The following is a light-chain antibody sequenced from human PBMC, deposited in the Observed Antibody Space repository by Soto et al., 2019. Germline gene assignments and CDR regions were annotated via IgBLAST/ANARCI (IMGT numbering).Light chain of an antibody. Sequence: EIVMPQSPATLSVSPGERAPLSCRASQSISSNLAWYQQKPGQAPRFLIYGSSTRATGIPARFSGSGSGTEFTLTISSLQSEDLAVYYCQQYNNWPQWTFGQGTKVDIK. CDR1: QSISSN. V-gene: IGKV3-15*01. CDR2: GSS. CDR3: QQYNNWPQWT. J-gene: IGKJ1*01.